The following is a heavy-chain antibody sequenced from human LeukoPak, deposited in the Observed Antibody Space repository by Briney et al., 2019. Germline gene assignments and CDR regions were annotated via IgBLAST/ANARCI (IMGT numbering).Heavy chain of an antibody. CDR1: GFTFSSYA. Sequence: GGSLRLSCAAPGFTFSSYAMSWVRQAPGKGLEWVSAISGSGGSTYYADSVKGRFTISRDNSKNTLYLQMNSLRAEDTAVYYCAKAVATGPYYYGSGNYWGQGTLVTVSS. D-gene: IGHD3-10*01. J-gene: IGHJ4*02. V-gene: IGHV3-23*01. CDR3: AKAVATGPYYYGSGNY. CDR2: ISGSGGST.